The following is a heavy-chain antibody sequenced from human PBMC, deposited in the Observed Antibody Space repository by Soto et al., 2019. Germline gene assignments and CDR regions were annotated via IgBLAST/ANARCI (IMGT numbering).Heavy chain of an antibody. V-gene: IGHV4-39*01. Sequence: PSETLSLTCTVSGGSVSSGSYYWGWIRQSPGKGLEWIGNIYYSGNTFYNPSLKSRVTISVDTSKNQFYLHLSSVTAADTAIFYCASIAAPGTTHFDFWGQGTLVTVSS. CDR2: IYYSGNT. CDR3: ASIAAPGTTHFDF. CDR1: GGSVSSGSYY. D-gene: IGHD6-13*01. J-gene: IGHJ4*02.